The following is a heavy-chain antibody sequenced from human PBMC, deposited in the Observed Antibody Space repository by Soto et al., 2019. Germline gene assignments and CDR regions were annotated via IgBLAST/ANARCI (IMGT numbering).Heavy chain of an antibody. CDR1: GGSISSRGYY. CDR3: ATSNCFAP. Sequence: SETLSLTCTVSGGSISSRGYYWGWIRQPPGKGLEWIGTIYYSGSTYYNPSLKSRVTISVDTSKNQFSLKLSSVTAADTAVYYGATSNCFAPGGQETLVTVSS. CDR2: IYYSGST. V-gene: IGHV4-39*01. J-gene: IGHJ5*02.